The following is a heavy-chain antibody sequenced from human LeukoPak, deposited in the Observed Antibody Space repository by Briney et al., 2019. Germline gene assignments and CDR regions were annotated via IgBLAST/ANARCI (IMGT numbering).Heavy chain of an antibody. CDR3: ARGRVAVAKHYYYYYGMDV. D-gene: IGHD6-19*01. V-gene: IGHV3-30*04. CDR2: ISYDGSNK. J-gene: IGHJ6*04. CDR1: GFTFSSYA. Sequence: PGRTLRLSCAASGFTFSSYAMHWVRQAPGKGLEGVAVISYDGSNKYYADYVKVRFTISRDNSKNKLYLQMNSLRAEDTAVYYCARGRVAVAKHYYYYYGMDVWGKGTTVTVSS.